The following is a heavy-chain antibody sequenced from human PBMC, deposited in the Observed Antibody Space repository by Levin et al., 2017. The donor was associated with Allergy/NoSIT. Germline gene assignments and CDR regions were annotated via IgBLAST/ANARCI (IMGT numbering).Heavy chain of an antibody. CDR3: ARRRIVATIDY. D-gene: IGHD5-12*01. V-gene: IGHV4-39*01. CDR1: GDSIRSSHFY. CDR2: IYFGGST. J-gene: IGHJ4*02. Sequence: SQTLSLPCTVSGDSIRSSHFYWAWIRQPPGKGLEWIGSIYFGGSTFYSPSLKSRVTISGDTSRNQFSLKLSSVTAADTAVYYCARRRIVATIDYWGQGTLVTVSS.